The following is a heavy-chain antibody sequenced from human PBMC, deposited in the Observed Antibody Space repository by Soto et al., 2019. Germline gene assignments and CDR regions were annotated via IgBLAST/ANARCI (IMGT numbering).Heavy chain of an antibody. CDR2: ISAYNGNT. V-gene: IGHV1-18*01. CDR3: AGDWVEDCSSTSCYVDLDY. Sequence: ASVKVSCKASGYTFTSYGISWVRQAPGQGLEWMGWISAYNGNTNYAQKLQGRVTMTTDTSTSTAYMELRSLRSDDTAVYYCAGDWVEDCSSTSCYVDLDYWGQGTLVTVSS. D-gene: IGHD2-2*01. CDR1: GYTFTSYG. J-gene: IGHJ4*02.